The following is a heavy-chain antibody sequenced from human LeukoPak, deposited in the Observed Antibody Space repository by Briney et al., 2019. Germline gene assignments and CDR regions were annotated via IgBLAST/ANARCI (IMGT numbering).Heavy chain of an antibody. CDR1: GFTFSSYW. J-gene: IGHJ3*02. CDR3: AAVINGPDTVTNAFDI. Sequence: GGSLRLSCAASGFTFSSYWMHWIRQAPGKGLVWVSCINSGGSSTSYADSVKGRFTISRDNAKNSLYLQMNSLRAEDTAVYYCAAVINGPDTVTNAFDIWGQGTMVTVSS. CDR2: INSGGSST. V-gene: IGHV3-74*01. D-gene: IGHD4-17*01.